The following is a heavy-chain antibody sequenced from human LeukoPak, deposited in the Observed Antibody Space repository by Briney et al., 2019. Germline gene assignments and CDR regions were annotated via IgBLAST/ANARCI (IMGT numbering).Heavy chain of an antibody. CDR1: GFTFRNYV. V-gene: IGHV3-30-3*01. J-gene: IGHJ4*02. CDR3: AREGYYGSGSPPSLYFDY. CDR2: TSSDLNVK. D-gene: IGHD3-10*01. Sequence: PGGSLRLSCAASGFTFRNYVIHWVRQAPGKGLEWVAVTSSDLNVKLYADSVKGRFTISRDNSRSTLYLQMNSLRPEDTAIYYCAREGYYGSGSPPSLYFDYWGQGTLAIVSS.